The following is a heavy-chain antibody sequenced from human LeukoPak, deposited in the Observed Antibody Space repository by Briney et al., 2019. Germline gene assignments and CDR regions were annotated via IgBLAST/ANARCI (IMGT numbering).Heavy chain of an antibody. CDR2: IYYSGST. Sequence: SETLSLTCTVSGGSISSYYWSWIRQPPGKGLEWIGYIYYSGSTNYNPSLKSRVTISVDTSKNQFSLKLSSVTAADTAVYYCARRGYDSSGYYYDYYYGTDVWGQGTTVTVSS. CDR1: GGSISSYY. D-gene: IGHD3-22*01. CDR3: ARRGYDSSGYYYDYYYGTDV. J-gene: IGHJ6*02. V-gene: IGHV4-59*08.